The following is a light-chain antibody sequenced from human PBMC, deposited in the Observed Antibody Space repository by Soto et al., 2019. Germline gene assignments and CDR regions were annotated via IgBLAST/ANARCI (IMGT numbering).Light chain of an antibody. CDR2: GAS. V-gene: IGKV3-20*01. CDR3: QQYGSSPRT. Sequence: EIVLTQSPGTLSLSPGERATLSCRASQSISGSYLAWYQQKPGQAPRLLIYGASGRATGIPDRFSGSGSGTDFALTISRLEPEDCALYYCQQYGSSPRTFGKGTKVEIK. CDR1: QSISGSY. J-gene: IGKJ1*01.